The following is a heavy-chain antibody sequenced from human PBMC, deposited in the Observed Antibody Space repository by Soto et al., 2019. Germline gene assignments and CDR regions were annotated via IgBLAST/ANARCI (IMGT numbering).Heavy chain of an antibody. CDR1: GFTFSSYG. D-gene: IGHD3-10*01. V-gene: IGHV3-30*18. Sequence: GGSLRLSCAASGFTFSSYGMHWVRQAPGKGLEWVAVISYDGSNKYYADSVKGRFTISRDNSKNTLYLQMNSLRAEDTAVYYCAKEGGYYGSGSYSVGQPSYATHVSGTGPTVTLSS. J-gene: IGHJ6*04. CDR3: AKEGGYYGSGSYSVGQPSYATHV. CDR2: ISYDGSNK.